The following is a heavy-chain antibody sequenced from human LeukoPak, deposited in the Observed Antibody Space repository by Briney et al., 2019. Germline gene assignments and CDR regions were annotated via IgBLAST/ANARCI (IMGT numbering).Heavy chain of an antibody. D-gene: IGHD6-19*01. V-gene: IGHV4-4*09. Sequence: PSETLSLTCSVYGGSFTDYFWTWIRQSPGKGLEWIGYIYTSGSTNYNPSLKSRVTISVDTSKNQFSLKLSSVTAADTAVYYCARLGVEVAGDYYYMDVWGKGTTVTVSS. J-gene: IGHJ6*03. CDR2: IYTSGST. CDR3: ARLGVEVAGDYYYMDV. CDR1: GGSFTDYF.